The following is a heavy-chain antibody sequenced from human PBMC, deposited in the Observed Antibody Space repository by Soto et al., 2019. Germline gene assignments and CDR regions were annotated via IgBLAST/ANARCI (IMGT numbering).Heavy chain of an antibody. V-gene: IGHV4-30-4*01. CDR2: INSSGRA. CDR3: ASFSTLSKDYGVDV. Sequence: QVQLQESGPGLVKPSQTLSLTCSVSGVSITSSDSYWSLIRQPPGKGLEWIGYINSSGRAYYRPPLKTRVSISTDTSKKQVSLRLTSVTVADTAVYFCASFSTLSKDYGVDVWGQGTTVTVSS. CDR1: GVSITSSDSY. J-gene: IGHJ6*02. D-gene: IGHD3-3*02.